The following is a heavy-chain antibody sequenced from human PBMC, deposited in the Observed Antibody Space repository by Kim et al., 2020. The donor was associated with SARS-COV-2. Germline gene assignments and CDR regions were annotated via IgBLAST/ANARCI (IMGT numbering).Heavy chain of an antibody. D-gene: IGHD6-13*01. CDR3: AVGRYSSSWYWFDP. CDR2: IYHSGST. J-gene: IGHJ5*02. V-gene: IGHV4-4*02. Sequence: SETLSLTCAVSGGSISSSNWWSWVRQPPGKGLEWIGEIYHSGSTNYNPSLKSRVTISVDKSKNQFSLKLSSVTAADTAVYYCAVGRYSSSWYWFDPWGQGTLVTVSS. CDR1: GGSISSSNW.